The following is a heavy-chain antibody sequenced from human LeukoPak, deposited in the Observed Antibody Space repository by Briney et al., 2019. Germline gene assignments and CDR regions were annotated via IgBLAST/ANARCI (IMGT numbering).Heavy chain of an antibody. J-gene: IGHJ5*02. CDR3: GRDPSGSGANWFDP. Sequence: GGSLRLSCAASGFTFSSNYMGWVRQAPGKGLEWVSVLYSGGSTYYADSVQGRFTISRDNSKNTVYLQMNSLRAEDTAVYYCGRDPSGSGANWFDPWGQGTLVTVSS. CDR2: LYSGGST. D-gene: IGHD3-10*01. CDR1: GFTFSSNY. V-gene: IGHV3-66*01.